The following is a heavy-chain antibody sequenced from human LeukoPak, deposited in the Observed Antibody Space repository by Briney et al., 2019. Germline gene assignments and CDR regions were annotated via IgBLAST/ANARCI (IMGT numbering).Heavy chain of an antibody. Sequence: SETLSLTCTVSGGSISSSSYYWGWIRQPPGKGLEWIGSIYYSGSTYYNPSLKSRVTISVDTSKNQFSLKLSSVTAADTAVYYCARGRWYYYDSSGYYYWGQGTLVTVSS. CDR2: IYYSGST. V-gene: IGHV4-39*07. D-gene: IGHD3-22*01. CDR3: ARGRWYYYDSSGYYY. CDR1: GGSISSSSYY. J-gene: IGHJ4*02.